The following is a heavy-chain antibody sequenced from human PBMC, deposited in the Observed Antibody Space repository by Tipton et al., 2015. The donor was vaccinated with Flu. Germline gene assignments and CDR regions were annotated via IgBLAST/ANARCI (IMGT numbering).Heavy chain of an antibody. D-gene: IGHD6-19*01. V-gene: IGHV4-61*02. CDR3: AREGPYSSAWYGLDAFDI. CDR2: IYTTGST. J-gene: IGHJ3*02. CDR1: GGSTSSGSYY. Sequence: TLSLTCTVSGGSTSSGSYYWSWIRQPAGKGLEWIGRIYTTGSTKYNPSLKSRVTISLDTSKNRFSLNLSSVTAADTAVYYCAREGPYSSAWYGLDAFDIWGHGTMVTVSS.